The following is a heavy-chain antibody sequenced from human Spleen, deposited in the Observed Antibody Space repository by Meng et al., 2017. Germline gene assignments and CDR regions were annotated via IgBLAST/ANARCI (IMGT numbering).Heavy chain of an antibody. D-gene: IGHD4-17*01. J-gene: IGHJ4*02. CDR1: CNSFSAYA. CDR2: ISAANGNT. Sequence: VRVVEYGQQVNKPGASMTVSFTASCNSFSAYAMHWVRQATGQRREWMGWISAANGNTKYSQKFQGRVTITADESTSTAYMELRSLRSEDTAVYYCSRGASGDYKYVDFDYWGQGTLVTVSS. V-gene: IGHV1-3*01. CDR3: SRGASGDYKYVDFDY.